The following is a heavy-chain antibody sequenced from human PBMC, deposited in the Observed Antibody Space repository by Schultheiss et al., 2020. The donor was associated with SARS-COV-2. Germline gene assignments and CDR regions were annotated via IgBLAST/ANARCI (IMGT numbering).Heavy chain of an antibody. Sequence: GGSLRLSCAASGFTFSTYAMHWVRQAPGKGLEWVSYISSSGCSIYYVDSVKGRFTISRDNAKNSLFLQMNSLRAEDTAVYYCARGYCSGGSCQRGYWGQGTLVTVSS. CDR2: ISSSGCSI. J-gene: IGHJ4*02. CDR1: GFTFSTYA. V-gene: IGHV3-48*03. CDR3: ARGYCSGGSCQRGY. D-gene: IGHD2-15*01.